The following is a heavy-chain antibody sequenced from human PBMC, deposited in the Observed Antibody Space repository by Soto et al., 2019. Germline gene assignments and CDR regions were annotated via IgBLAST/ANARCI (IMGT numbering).Heavy chain of an antibody. J-gene: IGHJ4*02. D-gene: IGHD5-18*01. CDR2: ISGSGGST. Sequence: GGSLRLSCAASGFTFSSYAISWVRQAPGKGLEWVSAISGSGGSTYYADSVKGRFTISRDNSKNTLYLQMNSLRAEDTAVYYCAKDPDRGYSYGRLAYWGQGTLVTVSS. V-gene: IGHV3-23*01. CDR1: GFTFSSYA. CDR3: AKDPDRGYSYGRLAY.